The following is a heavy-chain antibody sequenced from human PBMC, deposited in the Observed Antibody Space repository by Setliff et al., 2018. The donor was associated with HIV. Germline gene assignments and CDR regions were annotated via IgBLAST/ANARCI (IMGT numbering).Heavy chain of an antibody. CDR3: ARDMITGTYYYYYYMDV. CDR2: IYYSGIT. J-gene: IGHJ6*03. V-gene: IGHV4-39*07. CDR1: GGSISSSSYY. Sequence: PSETLSLTCTVSGGSISSSSYYWGWIRQPPGKGLEWIGRIYYSGITYYNPSLKSRVTIAVDTSKDQFSLKLGSVTAADTAMYYCARDMITGTYYYYYYMDVWGKGTTVTVSS. D-gene: IGHD3-16*01.